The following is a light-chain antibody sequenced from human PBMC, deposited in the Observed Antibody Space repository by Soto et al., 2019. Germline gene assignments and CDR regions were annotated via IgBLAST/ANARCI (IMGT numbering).Light chain of an antibody. V-gene: IGKV3-15*01. J-gene: IGKJ1*01. Sequence: EIVMAQSPATLSVSPGERATRSCRASQSVSILLAWYQQKPGQARRLLIHAATTRATAIPARFSGSGSGTEFNITISNLQCEDFAVYYCQQYNNWPGTVGHGTKVDIK. CDR1: QSVSIL. CDR2: AAT. CDR3: QQYNNWPGT.